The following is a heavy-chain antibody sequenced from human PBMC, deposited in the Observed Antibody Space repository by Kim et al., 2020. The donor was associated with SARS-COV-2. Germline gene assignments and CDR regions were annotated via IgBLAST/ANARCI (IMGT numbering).Heavy chain of an antibody. CDR1: GFTFDDYA. CDR2: ISWDGGST. J-gene: IGHJ4*02. CDR3: AKDMGACSGGSCSNPDY. Sequence: GGSLRLSCAASGFTFDDYAMHWVRQAPGKGLEWVSLISWDGGSTYYADSVKGRFTISRDNSKNSLYLQMNSLRAEDTALYYCAKDMGACSGGSCSNPDYWGQGTLVTVSS. D-gene: IGHD2-15*01. V-gene: IGHV3-43D*03.